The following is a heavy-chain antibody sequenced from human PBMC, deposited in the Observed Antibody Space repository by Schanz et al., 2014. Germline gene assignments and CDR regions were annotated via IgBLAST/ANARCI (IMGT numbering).Heavy chain of an antibody. CDR2: IRSSSTPI. CDR1: GLIFSNYA. CDR3: VSSGSYSSYAF. V-gene: IGHV3-48*01. Sequence: DVQLLESGGGLVQPGGSLKLSCAASGLIFSNYAMSWVRQAPGKGPEWVSYIRSSSTPIYYADSVKGRFTISRDNAKNSLYLQMNSLRAEDTAVYHCVSSGSYSSYAFWGQGTLVTVSS. D-gene: IGHD3-10*01. J-gene: IGHJ4*02.